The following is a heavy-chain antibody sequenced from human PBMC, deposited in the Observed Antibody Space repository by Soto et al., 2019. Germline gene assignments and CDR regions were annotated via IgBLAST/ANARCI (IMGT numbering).Heavy chain of an antibody. Sequence: QLQLQESGSGLVKTSQTLSLTCAVSGGSIGGVGYSWSWIRQPPGGGLEWIGYMYHSGTFLKSPSLKTRLTMSLDMSKIHFSLTLNSMTAADTAVYYCARAQFYSGSGNYNNLMFDAWGQGIQVTVSS. CDR1: GGSIGGVGYS. J-gene: IGHJ5*02. D-gene: IGHD3-10*01. V-gene: IGHV4-30-2*01. CDR3: ARAQFYSGSGNYNNLMFDA. CDR2: MYHSGTF.